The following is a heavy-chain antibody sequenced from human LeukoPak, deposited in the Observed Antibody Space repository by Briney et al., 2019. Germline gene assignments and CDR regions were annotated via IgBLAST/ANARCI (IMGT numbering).Heavy chain of an antibody. Sequence: SETLSLTCAVYGGSFSGYYWSWIRQPPGKGLEWIGEINHSGSTNYNPSLKSRVTISVDTSKNQFSRKLSSATAADTAVYYCARGEYNWNDVGKFAKWFDPGGQGTLVTVSA. CDR2: INHSGST. V-gene: IGHV4-34*01. D-gene: IGHD1-1*01. CDR1: GGSFSGYY. J-gene: IGHJ5*02. CDR3: ARGEYNWNDVGKFAKWFDP.